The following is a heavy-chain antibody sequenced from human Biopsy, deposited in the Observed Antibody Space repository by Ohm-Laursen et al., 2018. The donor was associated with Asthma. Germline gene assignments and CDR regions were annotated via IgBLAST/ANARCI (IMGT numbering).Heavy chain of an antibody. V-gene: IGHV3-9*01. D-gene: IGHD3-22*01. Sequence: SLRLSCSASGFSFDDCAMHWVRHAPGKGLEWVSSISWNSGNMDYADSVKGRFTISRDNAKNSLYLQMQSLRPEDTAFYYCAKSDDYYDSTDYLDFWGRGTLVTVSS. CDR1: GFSFDDCA. CDR3: AKSDDYYDSTDYLDF. J-gene: IGHJ4*01. CDR2: ISWNSGNM.